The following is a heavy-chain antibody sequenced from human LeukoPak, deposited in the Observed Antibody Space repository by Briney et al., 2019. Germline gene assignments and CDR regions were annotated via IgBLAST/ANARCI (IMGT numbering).Heavy chain of an antibody. V-gene: IGHV7-4-1*02. CDR1: GYTFTTYA. J-gene: IGHJ6*03. D-gene: IGHD5-12*01. CDR3: ASPTEATHYYYYYMDV. CDR2: INTNTGNP. Sequence: GASVKVSCKTSGYTFTTYAISWVRQAPGQGLEWMGWINTNTGNPTYAQGFTGRFVFSLDTSVSTAYLQISSLKAEDTAVYYCASPTEATHYYYYYMDVWGKGTTVTVSS.